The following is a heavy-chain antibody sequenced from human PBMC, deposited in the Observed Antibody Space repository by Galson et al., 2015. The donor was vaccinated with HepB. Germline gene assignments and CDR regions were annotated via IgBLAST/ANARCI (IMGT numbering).Heavy chain of an antibody. D-gene: IGHD7-27*01. CDR1: GYTFTSYY. V-gene: IGHV1-46*01. Sequence: SVKVSCKASGYTFTSYYMHWVRQAPGQGLEWMGIINPSGGSTSYAQKFQGRVTMTRDTSTSTVYMELSSLRSEDTAVYYCARDFRLGNWQDGGDYWGQGTLVTVSS. J-gene: IGHJ4*02. CDR3: ARDFRLGNWQDGGDY. CDR2: INPSGGST.